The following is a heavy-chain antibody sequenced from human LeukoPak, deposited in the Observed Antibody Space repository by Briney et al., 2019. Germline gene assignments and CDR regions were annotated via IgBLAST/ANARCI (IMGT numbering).Heavy chain of an antibody. V-gene: IGHV4-59*01. D-gene: IGHD3-16*01. Sequence: PSETLSLTCTVSGGSISSYYWSWIRQPPGKGLEGIGYIYYSGSTNYNPSLKSRVTISVDTSKNQFSLKLSSVTAADTAVYYCARVRGPHYYYYGMDVWGQGTTVTVSS. CDR1: GGSISSYY. CDR2: IYYSGST. J-gene: IGHJ6*02. CDR3: ARVRGPHYYYYGMDV.